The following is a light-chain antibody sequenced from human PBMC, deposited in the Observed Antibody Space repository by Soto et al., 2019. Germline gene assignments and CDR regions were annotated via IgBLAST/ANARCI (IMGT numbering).Light chain of an antibody. J-gene: IGKJ1*01. Sequence: EIVLTQSPGTLSLSPGESATLSCRASQSISSSFLAWYQQKPGQAPRLLIYGTSSRATGIPDRFSGSGSGTDFTLTISRRGTEDFAVYSCQPYDNSLWTFSQGTRVEIK. V-gene: IGKV3-20*01. CDR3: QPYDNSLWT. CDR1: QSISSSF. CDR2: GTS.